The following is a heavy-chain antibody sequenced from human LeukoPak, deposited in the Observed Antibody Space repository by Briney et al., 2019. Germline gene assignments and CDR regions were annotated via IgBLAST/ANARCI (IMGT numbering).Heavy chain of an antibody. Sequence: PGGSLRLSCAASGFTVSSIHMVWVRQAPGKGLEWVSVTYTGGNSYYADSVKGRFTISRDRSESTLYLQMNGLRAEDTAVYYCVRAAPGDCSSTSCSLFDNWGQGTLVTVSS. D-gene: IGHD2-2*01. CDR1: GFTVSSIH. CDR3: VRAAPGDCSSTSCSLFDN. CDR2: TYTGGNS. V-gene: IGHV3-53*01. J-gene: IGHJ4*02.